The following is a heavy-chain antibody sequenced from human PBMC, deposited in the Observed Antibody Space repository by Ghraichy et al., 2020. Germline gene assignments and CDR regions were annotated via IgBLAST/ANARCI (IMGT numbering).Heavy chain of an antibody. CDR1: GFTFSSYA. Sequence: GGSLRLSCAASGFTFSSYAMSWVRQAPGKGLEWVSAISGSGGSTYYADSVKGRFTISRDNSKNTLYLQMNSLRAEDTAVYYCANHDYGDYWAFDYWGQGTLVTVSS. CDR3: ANHDYGDYWAFDY. V-gene: IGHV3-23*01. D-gene: IGHD4-17*01. J-gene: IGHJ4*02. CDR2: ISGSGGST.